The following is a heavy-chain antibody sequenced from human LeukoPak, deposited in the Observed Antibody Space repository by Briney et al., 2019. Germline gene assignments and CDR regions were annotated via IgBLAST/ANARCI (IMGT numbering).Heavy chain of an antibody. J-gene: IGHJ3*01. V-gene: IGHV4-61*02. CDR2: LHTTGGT. D-gene: IGHD5-12*01. CDR3: ARYRYSGYDDAFDV. CDR1: GASISCGNYY. Sequence: SETLSLTCIVSGASISCGNYYWTWIRQPAGKGLEWIGRLHTTGGTNYNPSFKSRLSISGDTSKNQFSLQLSSVTAADTAVYYCARYRYSGYDDAFDVWGQGTMVTVSS.